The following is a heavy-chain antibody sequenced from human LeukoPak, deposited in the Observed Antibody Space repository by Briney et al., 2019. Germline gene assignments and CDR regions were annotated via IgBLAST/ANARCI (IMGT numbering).Heavy chain of an antibody. CDR1: GGTFISYA. D-gene: IGHD5-12*01. Sequence: GASVKVSCKASGGTFISYAMSWVGQAPGQGLEWRGGIIPIFGTANYAQKFQGRVTINADKSTSIAYMELSSLRSEDTAVYYCARVRGSGYDYAPWDYWGQGTLVTVSS. CDR2: IIPIFGTA. CDR3: ARVRGSGYDYAPWDY. V-gene: IGHV1-69*06. J-gene: IGHJ4*02.